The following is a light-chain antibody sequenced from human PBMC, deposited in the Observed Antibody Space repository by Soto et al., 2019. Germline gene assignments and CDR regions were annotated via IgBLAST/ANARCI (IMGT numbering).Light chain of an antibody. V-gene: IGKV1-39*01. CDR1: QSISSY. Sequence: DIQMTQSPSSLSASVGDRVTITCRASQSISSYLNWYQQKPGKAPKLLIYAASSLQSGVPSRFGGSGSGTDFTLTISSLQPEDVATYYCQQSYSTPRTFGQGTKVEIK. CDR2: AAS. CDR3: QQSYSTPRT. J-gene: IGKJ1*01.